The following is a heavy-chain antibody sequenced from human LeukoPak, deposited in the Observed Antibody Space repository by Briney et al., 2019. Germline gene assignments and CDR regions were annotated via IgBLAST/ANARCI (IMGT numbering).Heavy chain of an antibody. CDR2: IKQDGSEK. Sequence: PGGSLRLSCVASGFTFSSYWMGWVRQSPGKGLEWVANIKQDGSEKYYVGSVKGRFTISRDNSKNTLYLQMNSLRAEDTAVYYCATSSGISGGYWGQGTLVTVSS. V-gene: IGHV3-7*01. J-gene: IGHJ4*02. CDR3: ATSSGISGGY. CDR1: GFTFSSYW. D-gene: IGHD3-22*01.